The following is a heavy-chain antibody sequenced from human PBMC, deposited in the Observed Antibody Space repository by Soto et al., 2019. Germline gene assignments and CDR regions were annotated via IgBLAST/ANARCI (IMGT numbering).Heavy chain of an antibody. D-gene: IGHD3-22*01. V-gene: IGHV4-59*01. Sequence: PSETLSLTCTVSGDSISSYYWNWFRQSPGKELEWIGYVSFSGSTSYNPSLKSRVTISVDTSKNQFSLKLSSVTAADTAVYYCARSREMYYYDSSGYYAHWGQGTLVTVSS. CDR2: VSFSGST. CDR3: ARSREMYYYDSSGYYAH. CDR1: GDSISSYY. J-gene: IGHJ4*02.